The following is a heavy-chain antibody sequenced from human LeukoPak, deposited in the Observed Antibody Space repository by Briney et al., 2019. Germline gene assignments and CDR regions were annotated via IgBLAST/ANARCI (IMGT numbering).Heavy chain of an antibody. CDR1: GFTVSSNY. CDR2: IYSGGST. J-gene: IGHJ3*02. D-gene: IGHD3-10*01. CDR3: ARDRANGSGSYRSDAFDI. V-gene: IGHV3-53*01. Sequence: PGGSLRLSCAASGFTVSSNYMSWVRQAPGKGLEWVSVIYSGGSTYYADSVKGRFTISRDNSKNTLYLQMNSLRAEDTAVYYCARDRANGSGSYRSDAFDIWGQGTMVTVPS.